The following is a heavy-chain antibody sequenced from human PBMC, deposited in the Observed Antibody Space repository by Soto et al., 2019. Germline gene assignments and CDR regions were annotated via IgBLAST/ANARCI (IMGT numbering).Heavy chain of an antibody. Sequence: PSETLSLTCTVSGGSISSGGYYWSWIRQHPGKGLEWIGYIYYSGSTYYNPSLKSRVTISVDTSKNQFSLKLSSVTAADTAVYYCARRNDRAPYYYMDVWGKGTTVTV. J-gene: IGHJ6*03. CDR1: GGSISSGGYY. CDR3: ARRNDRAPYYYMDV. CDR2: IYYSGST. D-gene: IGHD1-26*01. V-gene: IGHV4-31*03.